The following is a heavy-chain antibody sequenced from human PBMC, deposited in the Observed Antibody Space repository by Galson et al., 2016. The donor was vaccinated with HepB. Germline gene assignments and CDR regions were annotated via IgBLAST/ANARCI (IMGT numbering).Heavy chain of an antibody. J-gene: IGHJ5*02. Sequence: QSGAEVKKPGESLKISCQAFGYDFPSYWLGWVRQMPGKGLEWMGIIDPRDSDTKYSPSFQGQVTMSVDKSTNTAYLQWSSLKASDTAIYYCARSTSGGIMYRVFDPWGQGTLVTVSS. CDR2: IDPRDSDT. CDR3: ARSTSGGIMYRVFDP. D-gene: IGHD6-25*01. V-gene: IGHV5-51*01. CDR1: GYDFPSYW.